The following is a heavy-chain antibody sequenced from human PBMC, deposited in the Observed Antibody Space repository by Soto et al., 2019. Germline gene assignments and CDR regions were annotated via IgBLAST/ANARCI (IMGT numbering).Heavy chain of an antibody. V-gene: IGHV4-39*01. CDR3: ARHIRSPNTIFGVVGPMLNYFDP. D-gene: IGHD3-3*01. J-gene: IGHJ5*02. CDR2: IYYSGTT. CDR1: GGSVRSNGSISSSNYY. Sequence: SETLSLNCTVSGGSVRSNGSISSSNYYWGWIRQPPGKGLEWIGTIYYSGTTYYNPSLKSRVSISVDTSKNQFSLKLSSVTAADTAIYYCARHIRSPNTIFGVVGPMLNYFDPWGQGTQVTVSS.